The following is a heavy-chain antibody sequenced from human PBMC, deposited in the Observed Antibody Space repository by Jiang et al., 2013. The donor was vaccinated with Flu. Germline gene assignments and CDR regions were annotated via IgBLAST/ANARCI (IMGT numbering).Heavy chain of an antibody. Sequence: GAEVKKPGSSVKVSCKTSGGSFNSYAISWVRQAPGQGLEWMGGIIPIFGTANYAQKFQDRVTIIADESTSTDYMELSSLRSDDTAVYYCAREGTVTGQIFDYWGQGTLVTVSS. D-gene: IGHD1-1*01. CDR1: GGSFNSYA. CDR3: AREGTVTGQIFDY. V-gene: IGHV1-69*01. J-gene: IGHJ4*02. CDR2: IIPIFGTA.